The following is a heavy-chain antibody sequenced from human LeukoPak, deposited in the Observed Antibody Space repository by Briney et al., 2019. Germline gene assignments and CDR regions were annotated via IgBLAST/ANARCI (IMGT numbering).Heavy chain of an antibody. D-gene: IGHD2-8*01. CDR2: INPNSGGT. Sequence: AASVKVSCKASGYTFTGYYMHWVRQAPGQGLEWMGWINPNSGGTNSAQKFQGRVTMTRDTSLSTAYMELSRLRSDDTAVYYCARVLAMVYTFDYWGQGTLVTVSS. V-gene: IGHV1-2*02. J-gene: IGHJ4*02. CDR3: ARVLAMVYTFDY. CDR1: GYTFTGYY.